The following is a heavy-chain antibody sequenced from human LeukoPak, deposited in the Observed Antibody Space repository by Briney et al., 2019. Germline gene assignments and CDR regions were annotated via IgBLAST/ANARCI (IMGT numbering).Heavy chain of an antibody. CDR2: IIPIFGTA. D-gene: IGHD5-12*01. J-gene: IGHJ3*02. V-gene: IGHV1-69*13. CDR3: ARGVATIGAFDI. CDR1: GGTFSSYA. Sequence: GASVKVSCKASGGTFSSYAISWVRQAPGQGLEWMGGIIPIFGTANYAQKFQGRVTITADESTSTAYMELSSLRSEDTAVYYCARGVATIGAFDIWGQGTMVTVSS.